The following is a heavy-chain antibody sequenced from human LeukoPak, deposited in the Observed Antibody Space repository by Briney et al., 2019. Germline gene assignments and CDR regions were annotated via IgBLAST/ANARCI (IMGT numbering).Heavy chain of an antibody. D-gene: IGHD4-17*01. J-gene: IGHJ5*02. CDR2: INHSGST. CDR1: GGSFSGYY. CDR3: AGERGTDDYGFNWFDP. Sequence: PSETLSLTCAVYGGSFSGYYWSWIRQPPGKGLEWIGEINHSGSTNYNPSLKSRVTISVDTSKNQFSLKLSSVTAADTAVYYCAGERGTDDYGFNWFDPWGQGTLVTVSS. V-gene: IGHV4-34*01.